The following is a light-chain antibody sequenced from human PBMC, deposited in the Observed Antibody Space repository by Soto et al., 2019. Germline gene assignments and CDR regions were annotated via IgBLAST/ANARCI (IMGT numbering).Light chain of an antibody. V-gene: IGKV3-11*01. J-gene: IGKJ4*01. CDR3: QESYSTPLA. CDR1: QNVRAF. CDR2: AAS. Sequence: EVVLTQSPATLSLSPGERATLSCRASQNVRAFLDWYQQKPGQAPRLLIYAASNRATGIPDRFSGRGSGTEFTLTISNLQPGDSALYFCQESYSTPLAFGGGTRVEIK.